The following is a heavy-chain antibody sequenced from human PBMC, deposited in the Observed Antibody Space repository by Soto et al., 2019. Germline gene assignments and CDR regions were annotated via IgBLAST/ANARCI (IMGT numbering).Heavy chain of an antibody. CDR1: GGAISSSNW. D-gene: IGHD6-13*01. CDR3: VRIAAAGTNVDY. V-gene: IGHV4-4*01. J-gene: IGHJ4*02. Sequence: QVQLQESGPGLVKPAGTLSLTCAVSGGAISSSNWWSWVRQPPGRGLEWIGEIYHSGSTNYNPSLKIRVTISVDKSKNQFALKQSSVTAADTAVYCCVRIAAAGTNVDYWGEGTLVIVSS. CDR2: IYHSGST.